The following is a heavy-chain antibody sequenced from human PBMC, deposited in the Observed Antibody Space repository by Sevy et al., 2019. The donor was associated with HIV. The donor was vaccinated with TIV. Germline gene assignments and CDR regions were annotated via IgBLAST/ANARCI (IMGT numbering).Heavy chain of an antibody. CDR3: AREGCTKPHDY. J-gene: IGHJ4*02. D-gene: IGHD2-8*01. V-gene: IGHV3-23*01. CDR1: GFTFSKYS. Sequence: GGSLRLSCAASGFTFSKYSMSWVRQPPGKGLEWVSTLSFGCGEINHADSVMGRFTISRDNSKNSLYLQMNNLRAEDTAVYYCAREGCTKPHDYWGQGTLVTVSS. CDR2: LSFGCGEI.